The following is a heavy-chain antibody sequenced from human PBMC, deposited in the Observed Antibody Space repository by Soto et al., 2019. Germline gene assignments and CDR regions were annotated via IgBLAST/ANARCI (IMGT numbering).Heavy chain of an antibody. CDR2: ISSSSSYI. Sequence: GGSLRLSCAASGFTFSSYSMNWVRQAPGKGLEWGSSISSSSSYIYYADSVKGRFTISRDNAKNSLYLQMNSLRAEDTAVYYCARDQTGTTVDAFDIWGQGTMVTVSS. CDR3: ARDQTGTTVDAFDI. CDR1: GFTFSSYS. J-gene: IGHJ3*02. V-gene: IGHV3-21*01. D-gene: IGHD1-7*01.